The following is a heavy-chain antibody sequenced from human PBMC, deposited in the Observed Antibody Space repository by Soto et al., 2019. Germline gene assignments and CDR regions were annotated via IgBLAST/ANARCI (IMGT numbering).Heavy chain of an antibody. V-gene: IGHV3-23*01. Sequence: AGGSLRLSCAASGFTFSSYAMSWVRQAPGKGLEWVSAISGSGGSTYYADSVKGRFTISRDNSKNTLYLQMNSLRAEDTAVYYCAKSVPFKVATIPHNYFDYWGQGTLVTVSS. J-gene: IGHJ4*02. D-gene: IGHD5-12*01. CDR3: AKSVPFKVATIPHNYFDY. CDR1: GFTFSSYA. CDR2: ISGSGGST.